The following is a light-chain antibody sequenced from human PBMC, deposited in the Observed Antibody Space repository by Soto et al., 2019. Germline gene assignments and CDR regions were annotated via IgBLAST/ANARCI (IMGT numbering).Light chain of an antibody. Sequence: QSALTQPPSASGSPGQSVTISCTGTSSDVGGYNYVSWYQQHPGKAPKLMIYEVSKRPSGVPDRFAGSKSGNTASLTVSGLKAEDEADYYCSSYAGSNHFVVFGGGTKVTVL. J-gene: IGLJ2*01. V-gene: IGLV2-8*01. CDR2: EVS. CDR1: SSDVGGYNY. CDR3: SSYAGSNHFVV.